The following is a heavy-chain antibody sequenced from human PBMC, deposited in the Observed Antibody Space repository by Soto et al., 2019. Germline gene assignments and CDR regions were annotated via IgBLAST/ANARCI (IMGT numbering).Heavy chain of an antibody. CDR2: ISTYNSRT. D-gene: IGHD2-2*02. V-gene: IGHV1-18*04. CDR1: GYTFTSHG. J-gene: IGHJ6*02. Sequence: GASVKVSCKASGYTFTSHGISWVRQAPGQGLEWLGWISTYNSRTHYAQKVQGRVTMTTDTSTSTAYLDLRSLTFDDTAVYYCARARYCASPSCYKQYYYGMDTWGQGTTVTVSS. CDR3: ARARYCASPSCYKQYYYGMDT.